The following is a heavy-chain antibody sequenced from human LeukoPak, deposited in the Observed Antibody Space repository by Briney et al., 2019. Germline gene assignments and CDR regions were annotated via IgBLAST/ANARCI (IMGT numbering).Heavy chain of an antibody. Sequence: GGSLRLSCAASGFTFSSYAMSWVRQAPGKGLEWVSAISGSGGSTYYADSVKGRFTISRDNSKNTLYLQMNSLRAEDTAVYYCARDRRVPHYFDYWGQGTLVTVSS. CDR2: ISGSGGST. V-gene: IGHV3-23*01. J-gene: IGHJ4*02. CDR1: GFTFSSYA. CDR3: ARDRRVPHYFDY.